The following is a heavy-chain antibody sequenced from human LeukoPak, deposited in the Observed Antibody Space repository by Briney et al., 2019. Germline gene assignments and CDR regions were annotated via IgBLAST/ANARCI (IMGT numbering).Heavy chain of an antibody. CDR2: ISGSSGTI. J-gene: IGHJ6*03. D-gene: IGHD3-3*01. CDR3: ARGQGDFWSGSYYYYYMDV. V-gene: IGHV3-48*04. Sequence: GGSLRLSCAASGFTFSGYSMLWVRQAPGKGLEWISYISGSSGTIYNADSVTGRFTISRDNAKYSLYLQMNSLRAEDTGLYYCARGQGDFWSGSYYYYYMDVWGKGTTVTVSS. CDR1: GFTFSGYS.